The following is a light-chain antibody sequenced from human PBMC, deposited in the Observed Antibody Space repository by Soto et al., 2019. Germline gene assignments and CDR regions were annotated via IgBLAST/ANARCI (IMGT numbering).Light chain of an antibody. Sequence: DIQMTQSPSSLSASVGDRVTITCRASRDISDYLAWYQQKPGRVPKLLISAASTLHSGVPSRFSGSGSGTDFTLTITSLQPEDVATYYCQNYNSAPRTFGGGTKVDIK. V-gene: IGKV1-27*01. J-gene: IGKJ4*01. CDR1: RDISDY. CDR3: QNYNSAPRT. CDR2: AAS.